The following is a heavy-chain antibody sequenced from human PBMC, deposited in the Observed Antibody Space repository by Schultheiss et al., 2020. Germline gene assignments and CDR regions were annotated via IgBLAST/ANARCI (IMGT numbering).Heavy chain of an antibody. J-gene: IGHJ4*02. D-gene: IGHD3-3*01. CDR2: IWYDGSSK. Sequence: GGSLRLSCAASGFTFSRHAMHWVRQAPGKGLEWVAFIWYDGSSKYYADSVKGRFTISRDNSKSTLYLQMNSLRAEDTALYYCARGALYNPPDSWGKGTPVTVSS. CDR1: GFTFSRHA. V-gene: IGHV3-33*01. CDR3: ARGALYNPPDS.